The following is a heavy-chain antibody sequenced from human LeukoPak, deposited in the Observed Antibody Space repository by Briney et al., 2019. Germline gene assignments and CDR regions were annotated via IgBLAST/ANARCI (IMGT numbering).Heavy chain of an antibody. CDR3: ARVTGGWCLLDP. CDR1: GYTFTSYA. V-gene: IGHV1-3*01. Sequence: GASVKVSCKASGYTFTSYAMHWVRQAPGQRLEWMGWINAGNGDTKYSQKFQGRVTITRDTSASTAYMELSSLTSEDTVVYYCARVTGGWCLLDPWGQGTLVTVSS. J-gene: IGHJ5*02. CDR2: INAGNGDT. D-gene: IGHD2-21*01.